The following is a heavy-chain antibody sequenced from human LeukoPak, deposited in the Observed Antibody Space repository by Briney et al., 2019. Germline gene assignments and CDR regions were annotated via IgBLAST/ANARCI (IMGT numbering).Heavy chain of an antibody. D-gene: IGHD3-10*01. V-gene: IGHV3-21*01. Sequence: GGSLRLSCAASGFTFSSYSMNWVRQAPGKGLEWVSSISSSSSYIYYADSVKGRFTISRDNAKNSLYLQMNSLRAEDTAVYYCARDQQGYYYGSGSPPLDYWGQGTLVTVSS. CDR3: ARDQQGYYYGSGSPPLDY. J-gene: IGHJ4*02. CDR1: GFTFSSYS. CDR2: ISSSSSYI.